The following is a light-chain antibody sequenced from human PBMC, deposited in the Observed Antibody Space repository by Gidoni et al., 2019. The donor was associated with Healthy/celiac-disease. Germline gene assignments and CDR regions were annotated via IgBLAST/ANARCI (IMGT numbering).Light chain of an antibody. J-gene: IGKJ1*01. V-gene: IGKV3-20*01. CDR3: QQYGSSPGWT. CDR1: HSVSSSY. Sequence: EMALTQSPGTLSLSPGERATLSCRAIHSVSSSYLAWYQQKPVQAPRLLIYGASSRATGIPDRFSGSGSGTDFTLTISRLEPEDFAVYYCQQYGSSPGWTFGQGTKVEIK. CDR2: GAS.